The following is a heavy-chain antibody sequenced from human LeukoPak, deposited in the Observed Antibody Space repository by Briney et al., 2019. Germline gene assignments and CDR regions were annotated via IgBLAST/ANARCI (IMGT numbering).Heavy chain of an antibody. CDR2: IYYSGST. V-gene: IGHV4-59*01. CDR1: GGSISSYY. J-gene: IGHJ3*02. CDR3: ARDTPNDAFDI. Sequence: PSETLSLTCTFSGGSISSYYWSWIRQPPGKGLEWIGYIYYSGSTNYNPSLKSRVTISVDTSKNQFSLKLSSVTAADTAVYYCARDTPNDAFDIWGQGTMVTVSS.